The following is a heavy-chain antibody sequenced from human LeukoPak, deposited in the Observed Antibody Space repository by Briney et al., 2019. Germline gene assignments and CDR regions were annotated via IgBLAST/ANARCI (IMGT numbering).Heavy chain of an antibody. D-gene: IGHD3-10*01. CDR2: ISGSGGST. CDR3: AKDRRYGSGSYYFDY. CDR1: GFTFSSYA. V-gene: IGHV3-23*01. J-gene: IGHJ4*02. Sequence: GGSLRLSCAASGFTFSSYAMSWVRQAPGKGLEWVSAISGSGGSTYYADSVKGRFTISRDNSKNTLYLQMSSLRAEDTAVYYCAKDRRYGSGSYYFDYWGQGTLVTVSS.